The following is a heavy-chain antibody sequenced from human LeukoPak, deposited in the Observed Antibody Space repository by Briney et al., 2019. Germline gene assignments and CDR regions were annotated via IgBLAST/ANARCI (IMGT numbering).Heavy chain of an antibody. Sequence: PGRSLRLSCAASGFTFSSYGMHWVRQSPGKGREWVAVMSYVGSNKYYGDSVKGRFSISRDNYKNTLYLQMNSLRAEDTALYYCAPSVRYFDLLDWGQGTMVTVSS. J-gene: IGHJ3*01. CDR3: APSVRYFDLLD. CDR2: MSYVGSNK. D-gene: IGHD3-9*01. V-gene: IGHV3-30*03. CDR1: GFTFSSYG.